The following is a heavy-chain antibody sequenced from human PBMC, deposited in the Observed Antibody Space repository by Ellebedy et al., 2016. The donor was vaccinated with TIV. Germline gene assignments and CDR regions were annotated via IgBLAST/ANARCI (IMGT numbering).Heavy chain of an antibody. CDR2: IYSRGTT. V-gene: IGHV4-30-4*01. CDR1: AGSATSGNYY. Sequence: SETLSLAXTVSAGSATSGNYYWNRIRQPPGKGLDWIGYIYSRGTTYYNPSLKSRLGLSLHTSKNQISLRLTSVTAADAAVYYCSRGVDYGDEGGYWGQGTLVTVSS. J-gene: IGHJ4*02. D-gene: IGHD4-17*01. CDR3: SRGVDYGDEGGY.